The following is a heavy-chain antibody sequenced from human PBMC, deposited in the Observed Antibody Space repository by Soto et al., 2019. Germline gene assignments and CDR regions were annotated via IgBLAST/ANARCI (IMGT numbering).Heavy chain of an antibody. D-gene: IGHD4-17*01. V-gene: IGHV3-23*01. Sequence: EVKLLESGGGLVQPGGSLRLSCAASGFTFSSYSMSWVRQAPGKGLEWVAHITATGGTTYYADSVKGRFTISRDTSWNTLFLQMNGLRAEDTALYYCAKYSENGEHGDWFDPWGPGALVTVSS. CDR1: GFTFSSYS. CDR2: ITATGGTT. CDR3: AKYSENGEHGDWFDP. J-gene: IGHJ5*02.